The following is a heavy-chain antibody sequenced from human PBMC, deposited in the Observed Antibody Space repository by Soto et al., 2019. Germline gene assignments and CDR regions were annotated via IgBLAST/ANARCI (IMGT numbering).Heavy chain of an antibody. CDR2: ISAYNGNK. CDR3: AGEPTNFDS. Sequence: QVQLVQSGAEVKKPGASVKVSCKASGYTFTSYGISWVRQAPGQGLEWMGWISAYNGNKKYAQKLQGRVTMTTDTYTSTAYMELRSLRSEDTAVYYCAGEPTNFDSWGQGTLVTVSS. CDR1: GYTFTSYG. J-gene: IGHJ4*02. D-gene: IGHD2-2*01. V-gene: IGHV1-18*01.